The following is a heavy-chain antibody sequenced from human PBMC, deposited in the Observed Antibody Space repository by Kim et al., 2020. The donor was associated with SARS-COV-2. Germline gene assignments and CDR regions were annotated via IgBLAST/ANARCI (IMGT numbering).Heavy chain of an antibody. CDR3: AKQGHRVLDGYNPLDY. CDR2: ISKRGGT. D-gene: IGHD5-12*01. J-gene: IGHJ4*02. V-gene: IGHV4-59*08. Sequence: SETLSLTCTVSGGSIISYYWNWIRQTPGKGLEWIGYISKRGGTNYNPSLKSRVSMSVDTSKNQFSLQMTSVTAADTAVYYCAKQGHRVLDGYNPLDYWGQGTLVTVSS. CDR1: GGSIISYY.